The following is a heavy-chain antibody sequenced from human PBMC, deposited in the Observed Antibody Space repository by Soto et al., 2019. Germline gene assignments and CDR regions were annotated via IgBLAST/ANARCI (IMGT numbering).Heavy chain of an antibody. CDR3: AKIRVSSSRTEYFQH. Sequence: GGSLRLSCAASGFTFSSYAMSWVRQAPGKGLEWVSAISGSGGSTYYADSVKGRFTISRDNSKNTLYLQMNSLRAEDTAVYYCAKIRVSSSRTEYFQHWGQGTLVTVSS. CDR1: GFTFSSYA. CDR2: ISGSGGST. D-gene: IGHD6-13*01. J-gene: IGHJ1*01. V-gene: IGHV3-23*01.